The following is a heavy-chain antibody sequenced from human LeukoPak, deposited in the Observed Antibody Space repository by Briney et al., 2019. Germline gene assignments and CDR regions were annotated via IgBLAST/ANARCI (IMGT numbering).Heavy chain of an antibody. D-gene: IGHD3-10*01. V-gene: IGHV4-59*01. Sequence: SETLSLTCTVSGGSISSYYWSWIRQPPGKGLEWIGYIYYSGSTNYNPSLKSRVTISVDTSKNQFSLKLSSVTAADTAVYYCARDYYGSGSLDYWGQGTLVTVSS. CDR1: GGSISSYY. CDR2: IYYSGST. CDR3: ARDYYGSGSLDY. J-gene: IGHJ4*02.